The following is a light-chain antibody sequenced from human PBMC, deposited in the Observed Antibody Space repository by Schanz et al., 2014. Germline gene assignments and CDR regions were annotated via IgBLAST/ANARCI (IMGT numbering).Light chain of an antibody. Sequence: EIVMTQSPATLSVSPGERATLSCRASHSVSSYLAWYQQKPGQAPRLLIYGASTRATGIPARFSGSGSGTEFTLTISSLQSEDSAVYYCQQYDNWPLMYTFGQGTKLEIK. CDR3: QQYDNWPLMYT. CDR2: GAS. CDR1: HSVSSY. J-gene: IGKJ2*01. V-gene: IGKV3-15*01.